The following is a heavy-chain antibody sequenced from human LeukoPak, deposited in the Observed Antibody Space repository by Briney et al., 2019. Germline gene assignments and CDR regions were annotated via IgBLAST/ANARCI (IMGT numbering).Heavy chain of an antibody. D-gene: IGHD1-26*01. CDR3: ARNKIVGATNLDY. V-gene: IGHV3-7*01. Sequence: GGSLRLSCAASGFTFSSYWMRWVRQAPGEGGEWVANIKQDGSEKYYVHSVKGRFLISRDNAKNSLYLQMNSMRAEDTAVYYCARNKIVGATNLDYWGQGTLVTVSS. J-gene: IGHJ4*02. CDR1: GFTFSSYW. CDR2: IKQDGSEK.